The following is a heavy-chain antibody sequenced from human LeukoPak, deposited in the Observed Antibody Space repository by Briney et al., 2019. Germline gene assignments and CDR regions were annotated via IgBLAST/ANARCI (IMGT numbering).Heavy chain of an antibody. CDR3: ARVTARLFPPI. J-gene: IGHJ3*02. V-gene: IGHV3-53*01. CDR2: IYSGGSI. CDR1: GFTVSTNH. Sequence: GGSLRLSCAASGFTVSTNHMSWVRQTPGKGLEWVSTIYSGGSIYYADSVKGRFTISRDNSKNTLYLQMNSLRVEDTAVYYCARVTARLFPPIWGQGTMVTVSS. D-gene: IGHD2-21*01.